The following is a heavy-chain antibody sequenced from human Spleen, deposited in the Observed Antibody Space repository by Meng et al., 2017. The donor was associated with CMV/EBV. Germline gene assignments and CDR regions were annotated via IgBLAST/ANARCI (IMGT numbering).Heavy chain of an antibody. CDR2: INPNSGAT. J-gene: IGHJ4*02. Sequence: ASVKVSCKASGYTFTGYYMHWVRQAPGQGLQWMGWINPNSGATNFAQNVQGRVTVTRDTSISTVYMELKGLRSDDTAVYYCASRISYYDLWSGYIVWGQGTRVTVSS. D-gene: IGHD3-3*01. V-gene: IGHV1-2*02. CDR1: GYTFTGYY. CDR3: ASRISYYDLWSGYIV.